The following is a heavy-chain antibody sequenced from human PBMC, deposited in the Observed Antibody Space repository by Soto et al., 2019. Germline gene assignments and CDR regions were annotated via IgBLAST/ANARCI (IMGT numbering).Heavy chain of an antibody. D-gene: IGHD2-15*01. CDR1: GGSISSYY. CDR2: IYYSGST. V-gene: IGHV4-59*01. CDR3: ARGGGYCSGGSCSPTSYYYYMDV. J-gene: IGHJ6*03. Sequence: SETLSLTCTVSGGSISSYYWSWIRQPPGKGLEWIGYIYYSGSTNYNPSLKSRVTISVDTSKNQFSLKLSSVTAADTAVYYCARGGGYCSGGSCSPTSYYYYMDVWGKGTTVTVSS.